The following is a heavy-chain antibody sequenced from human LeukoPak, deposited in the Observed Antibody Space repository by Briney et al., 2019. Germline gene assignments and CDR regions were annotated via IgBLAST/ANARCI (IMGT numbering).Heavy chain of an antibody. CDR2: ISSSSSYI. Sequence: GGSLRLSCAASGFTFSSYSMNWVRQAPGKGLEWVSSISSSSSYIYYADSLKGRFTISRDNAKNSLNLQMNSLRVEDTAVYYCARSSRELGGYAPWELMPPFDYWGQGTLVTVSS. CDR1: GFTFSSYS. V-gene: IGHV3-21*01. D-gene: IGHD1-7*01. J-gene: IGHJ4*02. CDR3: ARSSRELGGYAPWELMPPFDY.